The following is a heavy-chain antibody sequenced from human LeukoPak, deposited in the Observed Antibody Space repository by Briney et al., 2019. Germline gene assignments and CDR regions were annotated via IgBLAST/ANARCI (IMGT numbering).Heavy chain of an antibody. J-gene: IGHJ4*02. V-gene: IGHV2-5*01. CDR3: AHRLPDCSGGSCYSPFDY. Sequence: ESGPTLVNPTQTLTLTCTFSGFSLSTSGVGVGWIRQPPGKALEWLALIYWNDDKRYSPSLKSRLTITKDTSKNQVVLTMTNMDPVDTATYYRAHRLPDCSGGSCYSPFDYWGQGTLVTVSS. CDR2: IYWNDDK. CDR1: GFSLSTSGVG. D-gene: IGHD2-15*01.